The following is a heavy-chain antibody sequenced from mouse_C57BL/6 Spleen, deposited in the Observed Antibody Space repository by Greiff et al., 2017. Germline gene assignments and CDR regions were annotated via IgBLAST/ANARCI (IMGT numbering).Heavy chain of an antibody. CDR3: ARHAVVPYYYAMDY. V-gene: IGHV2-6-1*01. CDR1: GFSLTSYG. CDR2: IWSDGST. J-gene: IGHJ4*01. D-gene: IGHD1-1*01. Sequence: QVQLKESGPGLVAPSQSLSITCTVSGFSLTSYGVHWVRQPPGKGLEWLVVIWSDGSTTYNSAPKSSLSISKDNYKSQIFLKMNSLQTDDTARYYCARHAVVPYYYAMDYWGQGTSVTVSS.